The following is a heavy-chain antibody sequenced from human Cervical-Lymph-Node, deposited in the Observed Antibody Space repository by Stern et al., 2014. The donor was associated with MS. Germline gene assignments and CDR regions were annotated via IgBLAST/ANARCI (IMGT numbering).Heavy chain of an antibody. Sequence: QVQLVQSGAEVKKPGASVKVSCKASGYTFTSYYMHWVRQAPGQGLEWMGIINPSGGSTSYAQKFQGRVTMTRDTSTSTVYMELSSLRSEDTAVYYCARDLGSNYYGSGIHLWGQGTLVTVSS. V-gene: IGHV1-46*03. CDR3: ARDLGSNYYGSGIHL. CDR2: INPSGGST. J-gene: IGHJ4*02. CDR1: GYTFTSYY. D-gene: IGHD3-10*01.